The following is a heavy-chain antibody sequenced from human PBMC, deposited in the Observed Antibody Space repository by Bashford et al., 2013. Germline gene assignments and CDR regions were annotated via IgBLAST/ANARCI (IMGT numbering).Heavy chain of an antibody. Sequence: SSETLSLTCTVSGGSVSSGSYYWSWIRRAPTGRDVEWIGYIYYSGSTNYNPSLKSRVTISVDTSKNQFSLKLTSVTAADTAVYYCARLPTAPLLFDYWGPGNPGHRLL. CDR2: IYYSGST. V-gene: IGHV4-61*01. CDR1: GGSVSSGSYY. J-gene: IGHJ4*02. CDR3: ARLPTAPLLFDY. D-gene: IGHD2-2*01.